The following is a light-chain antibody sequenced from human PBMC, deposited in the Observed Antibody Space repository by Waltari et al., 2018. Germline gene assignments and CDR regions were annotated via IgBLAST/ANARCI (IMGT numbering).Light chain of an antibody. Sequence: EVVLTQSPATLPFSPVERATLSCRASQSVSSYLAWYQQKPGQAPRLLIYDASKRATGIPARFTGSGSGTHFTLTISSLEPEDFAVYYCQQRSKWFTFGGGTKVEIK. CDR3: QQRSKWFT. J-gene: IGKJ4*01. V-gene: IGKV3-11*01. CDR1: QSVSSY. CDR2: DAS.